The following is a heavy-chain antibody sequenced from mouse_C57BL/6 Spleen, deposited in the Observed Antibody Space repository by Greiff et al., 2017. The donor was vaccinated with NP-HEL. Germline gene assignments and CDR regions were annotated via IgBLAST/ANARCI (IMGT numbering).Heavy chain of an antibody. CDR3: AREGELGLCDY. J-gene: IGHJ2*01. Sequence: VQLQQSGAELARPGASVKMSCKASGYTFTSYTMHWVKQRPGQGLEWIGYINPSSGYTKYNQKFKDKATLTADKSSSTAYMQLSSLTSEDSAVYYCAREGELGLCDYWGQGTTLTVSS. CDR1: GYTFTSYT. CDR2: INPSSGYT. D-gene: IGHD4-1*01. V-gene: IGHV1-4*01.